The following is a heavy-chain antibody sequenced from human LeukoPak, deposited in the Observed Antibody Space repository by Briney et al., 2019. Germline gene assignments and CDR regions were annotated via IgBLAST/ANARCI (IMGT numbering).Heavy chain of an antibody. Sequence: GGSLRLSCTASGFTFGDYAMSWVRQAPGKGLEWVGFIRSKASGGTTQYAASVKGRFTISRDDSKSIAYLQMNSLKTEDTAVYYCTTETYCSSTSCYKDFDYWGQGTLVTVSS. D-gene: IGHD2-2*02. CDR3: TTETYCSSTSCYKDFDY. J-gene: IGHJ4*02. CDR1: GFTFGDYA. CDR2: IRSKASGGTT. V-gene: IGHV3-49*04.